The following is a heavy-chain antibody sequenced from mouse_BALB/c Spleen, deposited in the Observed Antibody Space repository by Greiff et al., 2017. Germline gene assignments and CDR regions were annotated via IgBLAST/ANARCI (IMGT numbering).Heavy chain of an antibody. CDR3: ARGGMVKGLFDY. D-gene: IGHD2-2*01. Sequence: VKLMESGPGLVAPSQSLSITCTVSGFSLTSYGVHWVRQPPGKGLEWLGVIWAGGSTNYNSALMSRLSISKDNSKSQVFLKMNSLQTDDTAMYYCARGGMVKGLFDYWGQGTLVTVSA. CDR1: GFSLTSYG. J-gene: IGHJ3*01. CDR2: IWAGGST. V-gene: IGHV2-9*02.